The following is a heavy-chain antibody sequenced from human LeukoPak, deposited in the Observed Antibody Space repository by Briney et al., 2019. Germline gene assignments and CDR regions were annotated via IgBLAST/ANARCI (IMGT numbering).Heavy chain of an antibody. V-gene: IGHV4-59*01. CDR2: IYYSGST. CDR3: ARGYDFWRINDY. CDR1: GGSISSYY. Sequence: PSETLSLTCTVSGGSISSYYRSWIRQPPGKGLEWIGYIYYSGSTNYNPSLKSRVTISVDTSKNQFSLKLSSVTAADTAVYYCARGYDFWRINDYWGQGILVTVSS. D-gene: IGHD3-3*01. J-gene: IGHJ4*02.